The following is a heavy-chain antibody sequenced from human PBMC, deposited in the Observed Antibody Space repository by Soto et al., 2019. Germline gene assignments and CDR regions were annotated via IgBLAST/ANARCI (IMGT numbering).Heavy chain of an antibody. V-gene: IGHV1-8*01. J-gene: IGHJ5*02. CDR1: GYTFTSYD. CDR3: ARRLRAYYDFWSGYYFGPIYNWFDP. D-gene: IGHD3-3*01. Sequence: GASVKVSCKASGYTFTSYDINWVRQATGQGLEWKGWMNPNSGNTGYAQKFQGRVTMTRNTSISTAYMELSSLRSEDTAVYYCARRLRAYYDFWSGYYFGPIYNWFDPWGQGTLVTVSS. CDR2: MNPNSGNT.